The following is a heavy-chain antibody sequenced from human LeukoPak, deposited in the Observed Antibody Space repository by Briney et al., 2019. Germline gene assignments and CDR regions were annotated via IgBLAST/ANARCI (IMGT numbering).Heavy chain of an antibody. J-gene: IGHJ4*02. Sequence: PGGSLRLSCAASGFTVSSNYMSWVRQAPGKGLEWVSVIYSGGSTYYADSVKGRFTISRDNSKNALYLQMNSLRAEDTAVYYCASRLAAAGTVVDYWGQGTLVTVSS. CDR3: ASRLAAAGTVVDY. CDR2: IYSGGST. V-gene: IGHV3-66*01. D-gene: IGHD6-13*01. CDR1: GFTVSSNY.